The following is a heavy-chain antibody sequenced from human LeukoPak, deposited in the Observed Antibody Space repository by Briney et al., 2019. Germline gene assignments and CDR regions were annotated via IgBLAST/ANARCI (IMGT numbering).Heavy chain of an antibody. D-gene: IGHD1-26*01. V-gene: IGHV3-7*01. J-gene: IGHJ4*02. CDR3: ASYYYFDY. CDR1: GFTVSHYY. CDR2: IKQDGSEK. Sequence: GGSLRLSCAASGFTVSHYYMSWVRQAPGKGLEWLANIKQDGSEKYYVDSVKGRFTISRDNAKNSLFLQMNSLRAEDTAVYYCASYYYFDYWGQGTLVTVSS.